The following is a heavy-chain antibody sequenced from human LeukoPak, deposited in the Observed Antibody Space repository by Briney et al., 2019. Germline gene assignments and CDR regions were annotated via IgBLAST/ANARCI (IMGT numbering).Heavy chain of an antibody. CDR3: ARDSEGRAWALGY. J-gene: IGHJ4*02. D-gene: IGHD1-26*01. CDR2: IYSGGNT. V-gene: IGHV3-53*01. CDR1: GFTFSDYY. Sequence: GGSLRLSCAASGFTFSDYYMSWIRQAPGKGLEWVSTIYSGGNTYYADSVKGRFTISRDNSKNTLYLQMNSLRVEDTAVYYCARDSEGRAWALGYWGQGTLVTVSS.